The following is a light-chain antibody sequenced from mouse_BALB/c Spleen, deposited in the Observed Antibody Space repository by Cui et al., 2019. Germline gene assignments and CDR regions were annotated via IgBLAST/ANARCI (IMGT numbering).Light chain of an antibody. CDR2: RAN. V-gene: IGKV14-111*01. J-gene: IGKJ2*01. CDR3: LQYDEFPYT. CDR1: QDITSY. Sequence: DIKMTQSPSSTYASLGERVTTTCKASQDITSYVSWFQQKPGKSPKTLIDRANRLVDGVPSRFSGSGSGQDYSLTISSLGYEDMGIYYCLQYDEFPYTFGGGTKLEIK.